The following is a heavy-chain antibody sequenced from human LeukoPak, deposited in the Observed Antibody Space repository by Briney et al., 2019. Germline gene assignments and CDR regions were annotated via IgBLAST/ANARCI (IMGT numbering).Heavy chain of an antibody. CDR3: AKESSGYYSGLWYFQH. J-gene: IGHJ1*01. CDR1: GFTSSSYA. D-gene: IGHD3-22*01. Sequence: GGSLRLSCAASGFTSSSYAMSWVRQVPGKGLEWVSAISGSGGSTYYADSVKGRFTISRDNSKNTLYLQMNSLRAEDTAVYYCAKESSGYYSGLWYFQHWGQGTLVTVSS. CDR2: ISGSGGST. V-gene: IGHV3-23*01.